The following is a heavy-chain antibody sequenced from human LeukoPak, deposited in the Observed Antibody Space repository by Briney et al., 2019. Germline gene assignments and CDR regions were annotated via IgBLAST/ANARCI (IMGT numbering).Heavy chain of an antibody. CDR3: ARVNWDWYFDL. Sequence: SETLSLTCTVSGGSISSGGYYWSWIRQHPGKGLEWIGYIYYSGSTYYNPSLKSRVTISVDTSKNQFSLKLSSVTAADTAVYYCARVNWDWYFDLRGRGTLVTVSS. D-gene: IGHD7-27*01. V-gene: IGHV4-31*03. J-gene: IGHJ2*01. CDR2: IYYSGST. CDR1: GGSISSGGYY.